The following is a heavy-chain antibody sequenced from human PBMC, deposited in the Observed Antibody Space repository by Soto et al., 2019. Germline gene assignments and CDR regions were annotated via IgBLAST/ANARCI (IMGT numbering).Heavy chain of an antibody. J-gene: IGHJ6*02. CDR1: GFTFSSYA. CDR3: AGPLPYYYYGMDV. Sequence: LRLSCAASGFTFSSYAMIWVRQAPGKGLEWVSAISGSGGSTYYADSVKGRFTISRDNSKNTLYLQMNSLRAEDTAVYYCAGPLPYYYYGMDVWGQGTTVTVSS. D-gene: IGHD2-21*01. V-gene: IGHV3-23*01. CDR2: ISGSGGST.